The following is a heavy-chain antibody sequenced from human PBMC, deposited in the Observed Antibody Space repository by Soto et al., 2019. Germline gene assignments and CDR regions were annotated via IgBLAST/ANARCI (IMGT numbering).Heavy chain of an antibody. J-gene: IGHJ5*02. CDR1: GVSMSSGGYY. V-gene: IGHV4-31*03. CDR2: IYYSGST. CDR3: ARDRHNNFFDP. Sequence: SETLSLTCTVSGVSMSSGGYYWTWIRQSPGKGLEWIGYIYYSGSTYYNPSLESRVAISLDTSRSQFSLTLHSVTAADTAIYYCARDRHNNFFDPWGQGTLVTVSS. D-gene: IGHD6-6*01.